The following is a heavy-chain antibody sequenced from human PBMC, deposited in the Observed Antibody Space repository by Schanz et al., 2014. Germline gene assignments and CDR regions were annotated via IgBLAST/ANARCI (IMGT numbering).Heavy chain of an antibody. J-gene: IGHJ4*02. D-gene: IGHD1-26*01. CDR3: ARGGSGSHYRLDY. CDR2: ISGGGGTT. V-gene: IGHV3-23*01. Sequence: EVQLLESGGGLVQPGGSLRLSCAASGFTFSSYAMSWVRQAPGKGLEWVSAISGGGGTTYYADSVKGRFTISRDNSKNTLYLQMNSLRAEDTGLYFCARGGSGSHYRLDYWGQGTLVTVSS. CDR1: GFTFSSYA.